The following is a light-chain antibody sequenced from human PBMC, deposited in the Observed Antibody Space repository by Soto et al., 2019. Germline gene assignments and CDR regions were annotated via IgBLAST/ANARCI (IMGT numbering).Light chain of an antibody. CDR2: EVS. CDR3: SSYAGTNGVV. J-gene: IGLJ2*01. Sequence: QSVLTQPPSASGSPGQSVTISCTGTSSDVGGYNYVSWYQQHPGKAPKLMIYEVSKRPSGVPDRFSGSKSANTASLTVSGLQAEDEADYYCSSYAGTNGVVFGGGTKVTV. V-gene: IGLV2-8*01. CDR1: SSDVGGYNY.